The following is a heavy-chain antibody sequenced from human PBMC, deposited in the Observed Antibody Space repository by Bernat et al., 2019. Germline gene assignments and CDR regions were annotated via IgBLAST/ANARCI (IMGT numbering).Heavy chain of an antibody. CDR1: GFSFGSYA. J-gene: IGHJ4*02. Sequence: EVQLLESGGGLVQPGGSLRLSCAASGFSFGSYAMGWVRQAPGRGLECVSGMSGVESRTYYEDSVKGRFTISRDNSKNTLYLQMNSLRVEDTAVYYCAKTPMFGAYEYYFDYWGQGTLVTVSS. D-gene: IGHD5-12*01. V-gene: IGHV3-23*01. CDR2: MSGVESRT. CDR3: AKTPMFGAYEYYFDY.